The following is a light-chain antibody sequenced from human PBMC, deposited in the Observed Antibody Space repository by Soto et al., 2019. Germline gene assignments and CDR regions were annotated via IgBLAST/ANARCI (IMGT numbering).Light chain of an antibody. Sequence: IQVTQSPSSVSASVGDRVTITCRASQGISSYLAWYQQKPGKAPKLLIYAASTLQSGVPSRFSGSGSGTDFTLTISCLQSEDFATYYCQQYYSYPPTFGQGTKV. CDR1: QGISSY. V-gene: IGKV1-8*01. CDR3: QQYYSYPPT. CDR2: AAS. J-gene: IGKJ1*01.